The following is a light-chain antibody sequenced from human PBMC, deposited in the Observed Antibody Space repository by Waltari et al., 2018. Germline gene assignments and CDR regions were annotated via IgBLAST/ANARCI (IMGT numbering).Light chain of an antibody. J-gene: IGLJ1*01. CDR3: CSYAVGAIYV. Sequence: QSALTQPASVSGSPGQSITISCTGTSSHVGSYNLVSWYQQHPGKAPKLMIYEGSNRPSGISHRFSGSKSGNTASLTISGLQAEDEADYYCCSYAVGAIYVFGTGAKVTVL. CDR2: EGS. CDR1: SSHVGSYNL. V-gene: IGLV2-23*01.